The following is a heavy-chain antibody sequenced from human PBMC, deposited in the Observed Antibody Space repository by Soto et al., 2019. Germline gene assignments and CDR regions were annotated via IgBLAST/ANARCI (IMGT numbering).Heavy chain of an antibody. CDR3: AREVGYCSSTRCYELDY. Sequence: SETLSLTCTVSGGSISSGGYYWSWIRQHPGKGLEWIGYIYYSGSTYYNPSLKSRVTISVDTSKNQFSLKLSSVTAADTAVYYCAREVGYCSSTRCYELDYWGQGTLVTVSS. D-gene: IGHD2-2*01. V-gene: IGHV4-31*03. J-gene: IGHJ4*02. CDR1: GGSISSGGYY. CDR2: IYYSGST.